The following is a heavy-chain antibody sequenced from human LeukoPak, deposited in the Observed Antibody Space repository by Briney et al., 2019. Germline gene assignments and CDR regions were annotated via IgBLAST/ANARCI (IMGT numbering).Heavy chain of an antibody. V-gene: IGHV4-61*02. J-gene: IGHJ4*02. CDR3: ARELIAAAGSAGFDY. CDR1: GGSISSGSYY. D-gene: IGHD6-13*01. CDR2: IYTSGST. Sequence: SQTLSLTCTVSGGSISSGSYYWSWIRQPAGKGLEWIGRIYTSGSTNYNPSLKSRVTISVDTSKNQFSLKLSSVTAADTAVYYCARELIAAAGSAGFDYWGQGTLVTVSS.